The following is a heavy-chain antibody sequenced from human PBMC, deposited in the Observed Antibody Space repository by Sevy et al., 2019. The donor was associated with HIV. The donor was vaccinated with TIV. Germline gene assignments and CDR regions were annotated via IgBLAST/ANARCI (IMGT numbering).Heavy chain of an antibody. Sequence: GGSLRLSCAASGFTFSNASMSWVRQAPGKGLEWVGRIKSKTDGGTTDYAAPVKGRFTISRDDSKNTLYLQMNSLKTEDTAVYYCTTDGVVVPAAPYYFDYWGQGTLVTVSS. CDR1: GFTFSNAS. CDR3: TTDGVVVPAAPYYFDY. J-gene: IGHJ4*02. CDR2: IKSKTDGGTT. V-gene: IGHV3-15*01. D-gene: IGHD2-2*01.